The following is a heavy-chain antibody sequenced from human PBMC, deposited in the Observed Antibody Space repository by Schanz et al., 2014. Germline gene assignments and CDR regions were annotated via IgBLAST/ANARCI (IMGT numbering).Heavy chain of an antibody. J-gene: IGHJ5*02. V-gene: IGHV3-30*04. CDR3: VRDILHRVYDSGSP. D-gene: IGHD3-10*01. CDR2: VPFDGSQK. CDR1: GFTFSSYA. Sequence: QVQLVESGGGVVQPGRSLRLSCAASGFTFSSYALHWVRQAPGKGLEWVAFVPFDGSQKFYADSVKGRFTISRDNSKNTLFLQMNSLRAEDTAVYYCVRDILHRVYDSGSPWGQGTLVTVSS.